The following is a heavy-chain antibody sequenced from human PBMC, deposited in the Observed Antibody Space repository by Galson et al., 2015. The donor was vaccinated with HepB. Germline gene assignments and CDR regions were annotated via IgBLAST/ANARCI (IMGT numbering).Heavy chain of an antibody. CDR3: ARAVRVPFGDVFSAPATLDY. Sequence: SETLSLTCAVYGGSFSDYYWSWIRQPPGKGLEWIGDVLHTGNTNYNPSLKSRVTISVDTSKSQFFLRLNSVTAADTAVYFCARAVRVPFGDVFSAPATLDYWGQGILVTVSS. V-gene: IGHV4-34*12. CDR2: VLHTGNT. D-gene: IGHD3-10*01. CDR1: GGSFSDYY. J-gene: IGHJ4*02.